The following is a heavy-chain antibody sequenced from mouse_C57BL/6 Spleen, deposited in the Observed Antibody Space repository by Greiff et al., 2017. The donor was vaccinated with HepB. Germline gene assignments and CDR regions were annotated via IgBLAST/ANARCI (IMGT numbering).Heavy chain of an antibody. CDR3: AIGGTTVYYAMDY. Sequence: VQLKESGPGLVKPSQSLSLTCSVTGYSITSGYYWNWIRQFPGNKLEWMGYISYDGSNNYNPSLKNRISITRDTSKNQFFLKLNSVTTEDTATYYCAIGGTTVYYAMDYWGQGTSVTVSS. D-gene: IGHD1-1*01. CDR2: ISYDGSN. CDR1: GYSITSGYY. V-gene: IGHV3-6*01. J-gene: IGHJ4*01.